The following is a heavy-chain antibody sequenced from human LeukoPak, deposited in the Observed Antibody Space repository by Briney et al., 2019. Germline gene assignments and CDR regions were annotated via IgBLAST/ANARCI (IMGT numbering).Heavy chain of an antibody. CDR2: IYYRGST. Sequence: PSETLSLTCTVSGGSISSGGYYWSWIRQHPGKGLEWIGYIYYRGSTYYNPSLKSRVTISVDTSKNQFSLKLSSVTAADTAVYYCARHWRHDYSGSYAFDYWGQGTLVTVSS. J-gene: IGHJ4*02. CDR1: GGSISSGGYY. V-gene: IGHV4-31*03. CDR3: ARHWRHDYSGSYAFDY. D-gene: IGHD2-15*01.